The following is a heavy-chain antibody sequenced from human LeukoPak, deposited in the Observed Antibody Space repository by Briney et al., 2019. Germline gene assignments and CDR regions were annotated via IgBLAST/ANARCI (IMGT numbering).Heavy chain of an antibody. CDR3: ARVHSSAPTYYYDSSGYYGI. V-gene: IGHV4-4*07. CDR1: GGSISSYY. Sequence: SETLSLTCTVSGGSISSYYWSWIRQLAGKGLEWIGRIYTSGSTNYNPSLKSRVTISVDTSKNQFSLKLSSVTAADTAVYYCARVHSSAPTYYYDSSGYYGIWGQGTMVTVSS. CDR2: IYTSGST. D-gene: IGHD3-22*01. J-gene: IGHJ3*02.